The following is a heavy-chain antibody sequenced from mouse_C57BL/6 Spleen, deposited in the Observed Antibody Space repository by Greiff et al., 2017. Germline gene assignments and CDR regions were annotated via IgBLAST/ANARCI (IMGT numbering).Heavy chain of an antibody. J-gene: IGHJ3*01. CDR1: GYSFTGYY. CDR3: ARPGGTEFAC. D-gene: IGHD4-1*01. Sequence: VQLQQSGPELVKPGASVKISCKASGYSFTGYYMNWVKQSPEKSLEWIGEINPSTGGTTYNQKFKAKATLTVDKSSSTAYMQLKSLTSEDSAVYYCARPGGTEFACWGQGPLVTVSA. V-gene: IGHV1-42*01. CDR2: INPSTGGT.